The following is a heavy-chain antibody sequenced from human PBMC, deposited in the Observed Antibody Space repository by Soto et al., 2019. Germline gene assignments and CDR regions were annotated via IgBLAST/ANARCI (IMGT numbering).Heavy chain of an antibody. J-gene: IGHJ4*02. V-gene: IGHV1-3*01. D-gene: IGHD6-19*01. CDR3: ARDGAVNGNINFDY. CDR2: INGGNGNT. Sequence: ASVKVSCKASGYTFTNYAMHWVRQAPGQRLEWMGWINGGNGNTKYSQKFRDRVTITRDTSASTAYMELSSLTSEDAGVYYCARDGAVNGNINFDYWGQGTLVTV. CDR1: GYTFTNYA.